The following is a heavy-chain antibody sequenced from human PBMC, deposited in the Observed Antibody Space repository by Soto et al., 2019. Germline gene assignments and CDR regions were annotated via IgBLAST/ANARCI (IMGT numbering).Heavy chain of an antibody. J-gene: IGHJ4*02. CDR3: ARGPPSYGYVWGSYRYTSLDY. V-gene: IGHV3-30-3*01. CDR1: GFTFSSYA. Sequence: GGSLRLSCAASGFTFSSYAMHWVRQAPGKGLEWVAVISYDGSNKYYADSVKGRFTISRDNSKNTLCLQMNSLRAEDTAVYYCARGPPSYGYVWGSYRYTSLDYWGQGTLVTVSS. CDR2: ISYDGSNK. D-gene: IGHD3-16*02.